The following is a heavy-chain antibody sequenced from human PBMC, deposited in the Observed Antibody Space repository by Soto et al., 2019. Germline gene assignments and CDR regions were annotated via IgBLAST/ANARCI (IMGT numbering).Heavy chain of an antibody. CDR2: TPTGGGA. V-gene: IGHV3-53*04. D-gene: IGHD6-13*01. CDR3: AREGIAAPASGEHAFDI. Sequence: EVQLVESGGGLVQPGGSLRLSCAASGFTVSRYYMTWVRQAQGKWLEWVSFTPTGGGALYADSVRGRFTISRQESKNTVYLQMDSLRPEDTAASFCAREGIAAPASGEHAFDIWGHGTMVTVSS. CDR1: GFTVSRYY. J-gene: IGHJ3*02.